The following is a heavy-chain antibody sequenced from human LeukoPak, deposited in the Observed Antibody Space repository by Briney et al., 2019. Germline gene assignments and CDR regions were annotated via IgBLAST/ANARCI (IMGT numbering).Heavy chain of an antibody. CDR1: GYTFTGYY. Sequence: ASVKVSCKASGYTFTGYYMHWVRPAPGQGLEWMGWINPNSGGTNYAQKFQGRVTTTRDTSISTAYMELSRLRSDDTAVYYCAREGDYSNYVRYFDYWGQGTLVTVSS. CDR2: INPNSGGT. J-gene: IGHJ4*02. V-gene: IGHV1-2*02. D-gene: IGHD4-11*01. CDR3: AREGDYSNYVRYFDY.